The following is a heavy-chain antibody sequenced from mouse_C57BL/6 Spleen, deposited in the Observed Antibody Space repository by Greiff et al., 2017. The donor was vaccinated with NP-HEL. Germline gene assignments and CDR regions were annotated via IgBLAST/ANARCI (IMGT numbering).Heavy chain of an antibody. V-gene: IGHV1-26*01. J-gene: IGHJ2*01. CDR1: GYTFTDYY. CDR2: INPNNGGT. D-gene: IGHD1-1*01. CDR3: ALITTVSY. Sequence: VQLQQSGPELVKPGASVKISCKASGYTFTDYYMNWVKQSHGKSLEWIGDINPNNGGTSYNQKFKGNATLTVDKSSSTAYMELRSLTSEDSAVYYCALITTVSYWGKGTTLTVSS.